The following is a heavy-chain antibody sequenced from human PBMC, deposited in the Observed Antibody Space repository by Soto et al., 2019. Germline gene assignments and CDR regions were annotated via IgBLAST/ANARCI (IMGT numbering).Heavy chain of an antibody. V-gene: IGHV3-23*01. D-gene: IGHD2-15*01. CDR1: GFTVSTYA. CDR2: IPGEAGSS. CDR3: AKAPYPRCSGFVCYPLDS. J-gene: IGHJ4*02. Sequence: SGWSLSPSCLAAGFTVSTYAMTWVRQTARKGLETISLIPGEAGSSYYAGPVKGRYTITRDNSKNPLYLPMNSLSDEDTAVYYCAKAPYPRCSGFVCYPLDSWGQGTKVTVSS.